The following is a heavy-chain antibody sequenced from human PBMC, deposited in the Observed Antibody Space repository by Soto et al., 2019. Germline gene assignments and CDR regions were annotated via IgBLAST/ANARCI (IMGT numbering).Heavy chain of an antibody. J-gene: IGHJ6*02. CDR3: AREGFWSGYSPYYCYGMDV. CDR2: ISAYNGNT. Sequence: ASVKVSCKASGYTFTSYGISWVRQAPGQGLEWMGWISAYNGNTNYAQKLQGGVTMTTDTSTSTAYMELRSLRSDDTAVYYCAREGFWSGYSPYYCYGMDVWGQGTTVTVSS. V-gene: IGHV1-18*01. D-gene: IGHD3-3*01. CDR1: GYTFTSYG.